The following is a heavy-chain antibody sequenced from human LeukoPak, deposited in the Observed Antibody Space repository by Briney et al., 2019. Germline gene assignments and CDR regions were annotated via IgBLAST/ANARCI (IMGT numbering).Heavy chain of an antibody. CDR2: INYSGST. V-gene: IGHV4-59*01. D-gene: IGHD4-23*01. Sequence: KPSETLSLTCTVSGGSINIYYWSWIRQPPGKGLEWIGYINYSGSTNYNPSLNSRVTISVDTSKNQFSLKLGSVTAADTAVYYRARGGSGGGNSADWYFDLWGRGTLVTVSS. CDR3: ARGGSGGGNSADWYFDL. J-gene: IGHJ2*01. CDR1: GGSINIYY.